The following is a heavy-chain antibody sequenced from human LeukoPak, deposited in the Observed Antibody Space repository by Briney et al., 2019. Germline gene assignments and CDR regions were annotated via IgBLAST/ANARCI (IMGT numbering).Heavy chain of an antibody. CDR2: IGGIGAST. V-gene: IGHV3-23*01. Sequence: GGSLRLSCAASGFTFRSHAMTWVRQAPGKGLEWVSSIGGIGASTYYADSVKGRFTISRDNSKNTLYLQMNSLRAEDTALYYCAKAAYGDYVNWFDPWGQGILVIVSS. D-gene: IGHD4-17*01. CDR1: GFTFRSHA. CDR3: AKAAYGDYVNWFDP. J-gene: IGHJ5*02.